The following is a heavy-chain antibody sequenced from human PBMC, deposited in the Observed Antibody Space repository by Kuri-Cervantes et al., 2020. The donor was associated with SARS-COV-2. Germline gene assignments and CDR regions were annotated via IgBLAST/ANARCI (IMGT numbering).Heavy chain of an antibody. Sequence: ETLSLTCTVSCGSISSGGYDWSWIRQPPGKGLEWIWYIYYSGSTNYNPSLKSRVTISVDTSKNQFSLKLSSVTAADTAVYYCARPRYGDYDGAFDIWGQGTMVTVSS. CDR1: CGSISSGGYD. D-gene: IGHD4-17*01. CDR3: ARPRYGDYDGAFDI. V-gene: IGHV4-61*08. J-gene: IGHJ3*02. CDR2: IYYSGST.